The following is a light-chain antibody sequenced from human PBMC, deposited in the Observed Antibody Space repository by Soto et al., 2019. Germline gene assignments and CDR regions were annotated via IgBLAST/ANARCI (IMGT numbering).Light chain of an antibody. CDR1: QSVSSN. CDR2: GAS. V-gene: IGKV3-15*01. J-gene: IGKJ5*01. CDR3: QQYNNWRPIT. Sequence: EIVMTQSPATLSVSPGERATLSCRASQSVSSNLACYQQKPGQAPRLLIYGASTRATGIQARFSGSGSGTEFPLPLSSLQSEDFAVYYCQQYNNWRPITFGQGTRLEIK.